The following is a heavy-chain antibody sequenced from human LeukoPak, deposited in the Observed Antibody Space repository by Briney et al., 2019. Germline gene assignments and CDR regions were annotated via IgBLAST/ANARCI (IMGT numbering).Heavy chain of an antibody. D-gene: IGHD3-3*01. CDR3: AKGQYDFGSGNFFDY. CDR2: ISWNSGSI. J-gene: IGHJ4*02. CDR1: GFTFDDYA. V-gene: IGHV3-9*03. Sequence: PGGSLRLSCAASGFTFDDYAMHWVRQAPGKGLEWVSGISWNSGSIGYADSVKGRFTISRDNAKNSLYLQMNSLRAEDMALYYCAKGQYDFGSGNFFDYWGQGTLVTVSS.